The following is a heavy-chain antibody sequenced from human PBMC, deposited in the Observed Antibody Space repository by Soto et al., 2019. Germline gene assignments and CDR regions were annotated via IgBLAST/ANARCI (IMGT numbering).Heavy chain of an antibody. J-gene: IGHJ4*02. D-gene: IGHD6-6*01. V-gene: IGHV1-18*04. CDR3: ARDNESIAGRPLDY. CDR2: ISAYNGNT. Sequence: ASVKVSFKASGYTFTSYGSSCVRQAPAQGLEWVGWISAYNGNTNYAQKLQGRFTMTIDTSTNTSYMQLAGVGSGDTALYYCARDNESIAGRPLDYFGQLNLV. CDR1: GYTFTSYG.